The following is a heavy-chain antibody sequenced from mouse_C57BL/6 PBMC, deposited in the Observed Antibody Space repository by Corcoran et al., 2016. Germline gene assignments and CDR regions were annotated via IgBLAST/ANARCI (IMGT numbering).Heavy chain of an antibody. V-gene: IGHV1-81*01. CDR2: IYPRSGST. CDR1: GYTFTSYG. D-gene: IGHD3-2*02. Sequence: QVQLQQSGAELARPGASVKLSCKASGYTFTSYGISWVKQRTGQGLEWIGEIYPRSGSTYYNEKFKGKATLTVDKSSSTAYMLLSSLTSEDSAVYFCAGSLRDSSGLFDYWGQGTTLTVSS. CDR3: AGSLRDSSGLFDY. J-gene: IGHJ2*01.